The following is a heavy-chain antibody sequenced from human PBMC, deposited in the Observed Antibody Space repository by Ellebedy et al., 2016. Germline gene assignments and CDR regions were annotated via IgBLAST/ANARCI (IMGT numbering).Heavy chain of an antibody. J-gene: IGHJ5*02. CDR1: GPSFSAYF. CDR3: ARLSFGGGDA. Sequence: ASVKVSXKAFGPSFSAYFMHWVRQAPGQGLEWMGWINLSSGGTQYAQKFQGRVTLTRDTSITTAYMDLRTLQSDDTGVYFCARLSFGGGDAWGQGTRVIVSS. V-gene: IGHV1-2*02. CDR2: INLSSGGT. D-gene: IGHD2-15*01.